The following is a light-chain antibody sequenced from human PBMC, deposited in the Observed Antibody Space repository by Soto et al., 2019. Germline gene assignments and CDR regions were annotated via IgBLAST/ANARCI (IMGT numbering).Light chain of an antibody. CDR3: QQYATSPFT. Sequence: EIVLTQSPGTLSLSPGERATLSCRASQSVGSSYLAWYQQKPGQAPRVLIYGASSRATGIPDRFSGSWSGEDVALTNSRLEPEDFAVYYCQQYATSPFTFGPGTKGDIK. CDR2: GAS. J-gene: IGKJ3*01. CDR1: QSVGSSY. V-gene: IGKV3-20*01.